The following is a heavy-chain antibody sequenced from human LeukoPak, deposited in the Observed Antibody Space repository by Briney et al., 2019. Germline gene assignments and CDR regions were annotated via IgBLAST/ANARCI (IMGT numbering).Heavy chain of an antibody. CDR2: ISGSGGST. CDR1: GFTFSSYA. D-gene: IGHD3-22*01. CDR3: AKEEYYYDSSGYRH. Sequence: PGGSLRLSCAASGFTFSSYAMSWVRQAPGKGLEWVSAISGSGGSTYYADSVKGWFTISRDNSKNTLYLQMNSLRAEDTAVYYCAKEEYYYDSSGYRHWGQGTLVTVSS. V-gene: IGHV3-23*01. J-gene: IGHJ4*02.